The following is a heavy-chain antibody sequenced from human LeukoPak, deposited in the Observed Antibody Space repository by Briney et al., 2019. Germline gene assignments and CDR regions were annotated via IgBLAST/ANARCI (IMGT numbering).Heavy chain of an antibody. CDR1: GGSISSYY. J-gene: IGHJ3*02. CDR3: ARHTGDDAFDI. D-gene: IGHD1-14*01. V-gene: IGHV4-59*08. CDR2: IYYSGST. Sequence: SETLSLTCTVSGGSISSYYWSWIRQPPGKGLGWIGYIYYSGSTNYNPSLKSRVTISVDTSKNQFSLNLRSVTAADTALYYCARHTGDDAFDIWGQGTMVTVSS.